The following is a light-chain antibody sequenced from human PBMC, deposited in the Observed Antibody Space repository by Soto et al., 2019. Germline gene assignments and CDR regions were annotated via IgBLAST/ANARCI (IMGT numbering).Light chain of an antibody. V-gene: IGKV1-33*01. CDR2: DAS. CDR1: QDISNY. J-gene: IGKJ4*01. CDR3: QQYDNLPFT. Sequence: DIQMTQSPSSLSASVGDRVTITCQASQDISNYLNWYQQKPGKAPKLLIYDASKLETGGPSRFSGSGSGTDFTFTISSLQPEDIATYYCQQYDNLPFTFGGGTKVEIK.